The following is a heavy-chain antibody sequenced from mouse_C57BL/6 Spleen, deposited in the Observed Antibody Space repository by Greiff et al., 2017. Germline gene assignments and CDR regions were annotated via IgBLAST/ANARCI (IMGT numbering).Heavy chain of an antibody. CDR2: IDPSDSYT. CDR3: ARKGGSAVYSFDY. D-gene: IGHD1-1*01. CDR1: GYTFTSYW. Sequence: VQLQQPGAELVRPGTSVKLSCKASGYTFTSYWMHWVKQRPGQGLEWIGVIDPSDSYTNYNQKFKGKATLTVATSSSTAYMQLSSLTSGDSAVYYCARKGGSAVYSFDYRGQGTTLTVSS. J-gene: IGHJ2*01. V-gene: IGHV1-59*01.